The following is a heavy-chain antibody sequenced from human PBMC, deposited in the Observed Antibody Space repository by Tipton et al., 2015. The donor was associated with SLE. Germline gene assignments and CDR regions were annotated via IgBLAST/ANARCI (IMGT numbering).Heavy chain of an antibody. D-gene: IGHD1-26*01. J-gene: IGHJ4*01. V-gene: IGHV3-23*01. CDR1: GFTFSNYA. CDR3: AKVRSEYSASYYFDY. Sequence: SLRLSCAASGFTFSNYAMSWVRQAPGKGLEWVSAISYSGDKTFYADSARGRFTISRDTSTNTLFLQMSSLRADDTAVYYCAKVRSEYSASYYFDYWGQERWSASPQ. CDR2: ISYSGDKT.